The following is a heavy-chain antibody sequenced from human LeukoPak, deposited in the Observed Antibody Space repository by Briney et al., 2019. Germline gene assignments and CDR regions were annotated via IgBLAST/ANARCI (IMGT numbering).Heavy chain of an antibody. Sequence: SVKVSWKASGGTFSSYAISWVRQAPGQGLEWMGGIIPIFGTANYAQKFQGRVTITTDESTSTAYMELSSLRSEDTAVYYCARFANYYDSSGYGIYYFDYWGQGTLVTVSS. CDR1: GGTFSSYA. J-gene: IGHJ4*02. CDR2: IIPIFGTA. CDR3: ARFANYYDSSGYGIYYFDY. D-gene: IGHD3-22*01. V-gene: IGHV1-69*05.